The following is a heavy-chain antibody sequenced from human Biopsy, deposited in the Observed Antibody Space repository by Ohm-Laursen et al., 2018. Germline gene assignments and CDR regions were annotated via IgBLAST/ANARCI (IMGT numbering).Heavy chain of an antibody. V-gene: IGHV4-59*08. Sequence: TLSLTCSVYGGSISSSYWSWFRQPPWKGLEWIGYISYSGSTSYNPSLKSRVTISADTSKNQLSLTLSSLTAADTAGYFCAKQWSYYESFTQHYRGDFDYWGQGTLVIVSS. CDR1: GGSISSSY. J-gene: IGHJ4*02. CDR3: AKQWSYYESFTQHYRGDFDY. D-gene: IGHD3-16*01. CDR2: ISYSGST.